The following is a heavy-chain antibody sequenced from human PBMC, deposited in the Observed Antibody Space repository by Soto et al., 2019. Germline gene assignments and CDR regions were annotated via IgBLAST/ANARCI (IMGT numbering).Heavy chain of an antibody. CDR2: IYYSGST. Sequence: SETLSLTCTVSGGSISSYYWSWIRQPPGKGLEWIGYIYYSGSTNYNPSLKSRVTISVDTSKNQFSLKLSSVTAADTAVYYCARVGRDYGDSIYYYGMDVWGQGSTVTVSS. D-gene: IGHD4-17*01. V-gene: IGHV4-59*01. CDR3: ARVGRDYGDSIYYYGMDV. J-gene: IGHJ6*02. CDR1: GGSISSYY.